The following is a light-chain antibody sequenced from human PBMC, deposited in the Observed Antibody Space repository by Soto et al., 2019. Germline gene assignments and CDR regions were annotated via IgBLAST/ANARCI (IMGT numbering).Light chain of an antibody. V-gene: IGLV2-14*01. CDR3: SSDTGSNTPAV. CDR2: DVS. J-gene: IGLJ2*01. Sequence: QSALTQPASVSGSPGQSITISCTGTSSDVGGYNYVSWYQQHPGKAPNLIIFDVSTRPSGVSNRFSGSKSGNSASLTISGLQAEDEADYYCSSDTGSNTPAVFGGGTKLTVL. CDR1: SSDVGGYNY.